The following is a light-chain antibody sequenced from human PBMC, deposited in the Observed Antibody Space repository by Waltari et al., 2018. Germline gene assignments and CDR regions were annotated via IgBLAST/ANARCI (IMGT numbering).Light chain of an antibody. V-gene: IGKV3-20*01. CDR2: GAS. J-gene: IGKJ5*01. CDR1: QSVSSSY. Sequence: EIVFTQSPGTLSLSPGERVTLSCKASQSVSSSYLAWFQQKPGQTPRLLIYGASTRATGIPDRFSGSGSGTDFTLTINRLQPEDFAVYSCHQYGDSPFTFGQGTRLEIK. CDR3: HQYGDSPFT.